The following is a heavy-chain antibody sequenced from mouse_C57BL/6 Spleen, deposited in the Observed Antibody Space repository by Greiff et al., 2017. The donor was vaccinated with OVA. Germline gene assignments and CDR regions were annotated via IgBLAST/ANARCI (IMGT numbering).Heavy chain of an antibody. CDR1: GYTFTSYW. D-gene: IGHD3-2*02. CDR2: IHPNSGST. CDR3: ARSGEKGYFDV. Sequence: QVQLQQSGAELVKPGASVTLSCKASGYTFTSYWMHWVKQRPGQGLEWIGMIHPNSGSTNYNEKFKSKATLTVDKSSSTAYMQLSSLTSEDSAVDYCARSGEKGYFDVWGTGTTVTVSS. V-gene: IGHV1-64*01. J-gene: IGHJ1*03.